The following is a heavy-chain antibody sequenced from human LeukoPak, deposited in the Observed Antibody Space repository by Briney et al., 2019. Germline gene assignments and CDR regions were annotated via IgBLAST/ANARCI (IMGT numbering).Heavy chain of an antibody. CDR3: AKGTLGSCSGARCYPFDY. J-gene: IGHJ4*02. D-gene: IGHD2-15*01. CDR2: ITGTTGNT. CDR1: GFTFSSYS. Sequence: PGGSPRLSCAASGFTFSSYSMNWVRQAPGKEMEWVSSITGTTGNTYVAEPVKGRFTISRDNSRNTLYLQMNSLRAEDTAIYYCAKGTLGSCSGARCYPFDYWGQGALVTVSS. V-gene: IGHV3-23*01.